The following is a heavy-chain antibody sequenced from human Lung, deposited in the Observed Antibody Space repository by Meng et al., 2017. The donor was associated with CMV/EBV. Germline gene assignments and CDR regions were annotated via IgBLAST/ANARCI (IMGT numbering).Heavy chain of an antibody. CDR3: AKGNGMVDS. D-gene: IGHD1-1*01. CDR2: VWFDGSKE. CDR1: GFSLNTYA. V-gene: IGHV3-33*03. Sequence: RLACEASGFSLNTYAMQCVRQAPGRGLEWVAIVWFDGSKESYVNSVKGRFTVSRDISKNTVYLQMNSLRAEDTAVYYCAKGNGMVDSWGQGTLVTVSS. J-gene: IGHJ4*02.